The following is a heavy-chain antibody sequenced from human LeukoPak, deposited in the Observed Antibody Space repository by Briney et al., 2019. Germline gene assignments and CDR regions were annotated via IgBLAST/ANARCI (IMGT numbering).Heavy chain of an antibody. V-gene: IGHV1-2*02. CDR1: GYTFTGYY. D-gene: IGHD3-22*01. J-gene: IGHJ6*02. CDR3: ARVYGQNFYDSSGYYYAMDV. CDR2: INPNSGGT. Sequence: ASVKVSCKASGYTFTGYYMHWVRQAPGQGLEWMGWINPNSGGTNYAQKFQGRVTMTRDTSISTAYMELSRLRSDDTAVYYCARVYGQNFYDSSGYYYAMDVWGQGTTVTVSS.